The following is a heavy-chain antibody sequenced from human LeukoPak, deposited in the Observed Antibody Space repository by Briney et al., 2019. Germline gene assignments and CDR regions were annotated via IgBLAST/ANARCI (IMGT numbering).Heavy chain of an antibody. CDR2: IYYSGST. Sequence: SETLSLTCTVSGGSISSGDYYWSWIRQPPGKGLEWIGYIYYSGSTYYNPSLKSRVTISVDTSKNQFSLKLCSVTAADTAVYYCARGRRRDWFDPWGQGTLVTVSS. D-gene: IGHD6-25*01. CDR1: GGSISSGDYY. J-gene: IGHJ5*02. V-gene: IGHV4-30-4*08. CDR3: ARGRRRDWFDP.